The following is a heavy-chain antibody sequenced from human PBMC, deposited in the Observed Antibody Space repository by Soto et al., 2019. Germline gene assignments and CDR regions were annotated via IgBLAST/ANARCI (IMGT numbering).Heavy chain of an antibody. D-gene: IGHD3-22*01. V-gene: IGHV3-33*01. CDR1: GFTFSSYG. Sequence: GGSLRLSCAASGFTFSSYGMHWVRRAPGKGLEWVAVIWYDGTNKYYADSVKGRFTISRDNSKNTLYLQMNSLRAEDMVVYYCARATYYYDNSGSGYGLDVWGQGTTVTVSS. CDR3: ARATYYYDNSGSGYGLDV. CDR2: IWYDGTNK. J-gene: IGHJ6*02.